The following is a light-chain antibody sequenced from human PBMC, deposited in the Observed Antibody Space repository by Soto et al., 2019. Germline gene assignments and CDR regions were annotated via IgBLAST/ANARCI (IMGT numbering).Light chain of an antibody. J-gene: IGLJ3*02. CDR2: EVS. V-gene: IGLV2-8*01. CDR1: SSDVGGYTF. CDR3: CSFGGGNKVL. Sequence: QSALTQPPSASGSPGQSVTISCTGTSSDVGGYTFVSWYQQHPAKVPKPMIYEVSKRLSGVPDRFSGSKAGNTASLTVSGVQAEDETDYYCCSFGGGNKVLFGGGTKLTVL.